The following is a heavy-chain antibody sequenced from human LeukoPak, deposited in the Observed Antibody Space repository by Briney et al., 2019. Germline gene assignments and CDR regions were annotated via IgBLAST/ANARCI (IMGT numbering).Heavy chain of an antibody. CDR1: RFTVSSNY. CDR3: ARGRSEGYYYYYGMDV. D-gene: IGHD3-3*01. Sequence: GGSLRLSCAASRFTVSSNYMSWVRQAPGKGLEWVSVIYSGGSTYYADSVKGRFTISRHNSKNTLYLQMNSLRAEDTAVYYCARGRSEGYYYYYGMDVWGQGTTVTVSS. V-gene: IGHV3-53*04. CDR2: IYSGGST. J-gene: IGHJ6*02.